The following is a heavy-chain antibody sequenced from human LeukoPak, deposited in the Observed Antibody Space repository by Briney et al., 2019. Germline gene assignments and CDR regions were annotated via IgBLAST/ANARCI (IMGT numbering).Heavy chain of an antibody. CDR3: ATKQWLAPPPDS. J-gene: IGHJ4*02. Sequence: HPGGSLRLSCAASGFTFSKYWMLWVRQAPGKGLESVSRINTDGTATTYADSVKGRFTVSRDNADNTMFLQMNSVRDEDTAVYYCATKQWLAPPPDSWGQGTPVTVSS. CDR2: INTDGTAT. D-gene: IGHD6-19*01. CDR1: GFTFSKYW. V-gene: IGHV3-74*01.